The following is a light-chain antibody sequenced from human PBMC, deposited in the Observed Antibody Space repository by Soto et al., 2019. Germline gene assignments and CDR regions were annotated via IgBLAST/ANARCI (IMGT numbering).Light chain of an antibody. CDR3: QQYGSSRT. CDR2: GAS. J-gene: IGKJ1*01. V-gene: IGKV3-20*01. CDR1: QSVSSSY. Sequence: LSLSPGERATLSCRASQSVSSSYLAWYQQKPGQAPRLLIYGASSRATGIPDRFSGSGSGTAFTLTISRLEPEDFAVYYCQQYGSSRTFGQGTKVEIK.